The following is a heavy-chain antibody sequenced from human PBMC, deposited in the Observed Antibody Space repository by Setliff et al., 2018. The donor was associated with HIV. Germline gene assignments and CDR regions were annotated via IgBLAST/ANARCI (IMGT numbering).Heavy chain of an antibody. J-gene: IGHJ4*02. CDR3: VKGAGGYYDF. Sequence: GASVKVSCKTSGYTFTDHNIHWVRQAPGQGLEWMGWINPKSGDTTYAQRLQGRVTMTRDTSINTAYMELNRLLYDDTALYYCVKGAGGYYDFWSQGTPVTVSS. V-gene: IGHV1-2*02. CDR2: INPKSGDT. CDR1: GYTFTDHN. D-gene: IGHD2-15*01.